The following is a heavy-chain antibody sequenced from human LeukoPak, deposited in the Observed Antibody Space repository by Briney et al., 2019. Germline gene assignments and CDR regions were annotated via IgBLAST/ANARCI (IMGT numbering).Heavy chain of an antibody. J-gene: IGHJ4*02. D-gene: IGHD1-26*01. V-gene: IGHV3-30*19. CDR1: GFTFSNYG. CDR3: ARELSGSLDY. Sequence: GGSLRLSCAASGFTFSNYGMHWVRQAPGKGLEWVAIISYDGTKKYYADSVKGRFTISRDNSKNTLYLQMNSLRPEDTAMYYCARELSGSLDYWGQGTLVTVSS. CDR2: ISYDGTKK.